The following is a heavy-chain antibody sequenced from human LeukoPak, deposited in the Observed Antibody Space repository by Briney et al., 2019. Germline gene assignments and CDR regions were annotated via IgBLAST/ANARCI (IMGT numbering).Heavy chain of an antibody. J-gene: IGHJ6*03. CDR3: ASGGDLSYMDV. D-gene: IGHD2/OR15-2a*01. V-gene: IGHV3-30*04. Sequence: PGGSLRLSCAASGFTFSSYAMHWVRQAPGKGLEWVAVISYDGSIEYYADSVKGRFTISRDNSKNTLYLQMNSLRAEDTAVYYCASGGDLSYMDVWGKGTTVTVSS. CDR1: GFTFSSYA. CDR2: ISYDGSIE.